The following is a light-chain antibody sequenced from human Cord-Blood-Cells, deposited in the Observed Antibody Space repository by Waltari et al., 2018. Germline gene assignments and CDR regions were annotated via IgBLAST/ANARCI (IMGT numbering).Light chain of an antibody. J-gene: IGKJ3*01. Sequence: EIVLPQSPGTLSLSPGERATLSCRARQSVSSSYLAWYQQKPGQAPRLLIYGASSRATGIPDRFSGSGSGTDFTLTISRLEPEDFAVYYCQQYDSSLFTFGPGTKVDIK. CDR3: QQYDSSLFT. CDR2: GAS. CDR1: QSVSSSY. V-gene: IGKV3-20*01.